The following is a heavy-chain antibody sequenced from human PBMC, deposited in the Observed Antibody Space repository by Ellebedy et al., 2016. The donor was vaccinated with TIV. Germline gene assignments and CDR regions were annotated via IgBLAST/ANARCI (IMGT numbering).Heavy chain of an antibody. CDR3: ARAHYDFWSGYYTGDDY. Sequence: SVKVSCXASGYTFTGYYMHWVRQAPGQGLEWMGGIIPIFGTANYAQKFQGRVTITADESTSTAYMELSSLRSEDTAVYYCARAHYDFWSGYYTGDDYWGQGTLVTVSS. CDR1: GYTFTGYY. CDR2: IIPIFGTA. V-gene: IGHV1-69*13. D-gene: IGHD3-3*01. J-gene: IGHJ4*02.